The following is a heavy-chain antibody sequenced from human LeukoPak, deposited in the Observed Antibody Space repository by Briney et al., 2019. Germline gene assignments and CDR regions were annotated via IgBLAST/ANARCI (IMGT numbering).Heavy chain of an antibody. Sequence: GASVKVSCKASGYTFSSYAMNWVRQAPGQGLEWMGGIIPIFGTANYAQKFQGRVTITTDESTSTAYMELSSLRSEETAVYYCARAQILFTSKPDYYYYMDVWGKGTTVTVSS. CDR3: ARAQILFTSKPDYYYYMDV. CDR1: GYTFSSYA. CDR2: IIPIFGTA. D-gene: IGHD2-2*01. V-gene: IGHV1-69*05. J-gene: IGHJ6*03.